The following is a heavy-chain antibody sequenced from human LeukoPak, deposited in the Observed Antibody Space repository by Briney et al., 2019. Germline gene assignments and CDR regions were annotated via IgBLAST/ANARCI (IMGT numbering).Heavy chain of an antibody. D-gene: IGHD4-23*01. J-gene: IGHJ4*02. Sequence: GGSLRLSCAASGFTFSSYSMNWVRQAPGKGLEWVSYISSSSTIYYADSMKGRFTISRDNAKNSLYLQMNSLRDEDTAVYYCARDLYGGGDDYWGQGTLVTVSS. V-gene: IGHV3-48*02. CDR1: GFTFSSYS. CDR2: ISSSSTI. CDR3: ARDLYGGGDDY.